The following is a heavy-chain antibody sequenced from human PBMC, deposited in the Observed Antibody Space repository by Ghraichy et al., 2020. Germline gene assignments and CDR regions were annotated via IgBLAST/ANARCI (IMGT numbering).Heavy chain of an antibody. CDR3: ARVSVVVPAGFYGTFDY. CDR1: GFTFSSYW. J-gene: IGHJ4*02. D-gene: IGHD2-2*01. CDR2: IKQDGSDK. V-gene: IGHV3-7*03. Sequence: GGSLRLSCAASGFTFSSYWMSWVRQAPGKGLEWVANIKQDGSDKYYVDSVKGRFTISRDNAKNSLYLQMNSLRAEDTAVYYCARVSVVVPAGFYGTFDYWGQGTLVTVSS.